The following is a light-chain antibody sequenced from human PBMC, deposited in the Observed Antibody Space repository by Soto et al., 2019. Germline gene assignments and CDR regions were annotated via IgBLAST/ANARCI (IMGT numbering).Light chain of an antibody. CDR1: TSNIGSNI. CDR3: AAWDDRLRGHGE. V-gene: IGLV1-44*01. Sequence: QLVLSQPPSASGTPGQRVTISCSGRTSNIGSNIVSWYQQLPGTAPKLVIFADNQRPSGVPDRFSGLKSGTSASLAINGLQSEDEADYYCAAWDDRLRGHGEFGGGTKLTVL. CDR2: ADN. J-gene: IGLJ3*02.